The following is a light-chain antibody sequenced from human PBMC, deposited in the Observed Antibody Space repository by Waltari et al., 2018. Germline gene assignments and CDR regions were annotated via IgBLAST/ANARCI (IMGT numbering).Light chain of an antibody. Sequence: EIVLTQSPVTLSLSAGERATLSCRASESVFNYLAWYQKKPGQAPRLLIYDTSKRATGIPARFSGSGYGTDFTLTITNLEAEDFALYYCQQGSILPLTFGGGTKVEIK. V-gene: IGKV3-11*01. CDR2: DTS. CDR1: ESVFNY. CDR3: QQGSILPLT. J-gene: IGKJ4*01.